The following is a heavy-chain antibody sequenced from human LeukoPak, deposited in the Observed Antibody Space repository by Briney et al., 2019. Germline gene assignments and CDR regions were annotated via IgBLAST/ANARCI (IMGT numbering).Heavy chain of an antibody. J-gene: IGHJ4*02. CDR2: ISYDGSNK. CDR3: AKDGGVFSYGPWGYFDY. D-gene: IGHD5-18*01. CDR1: GITFSSYG. Sequence: GRSLRLSCAASGITFSSYGMHWVRQAPGKGLEWVAVISYDGSNKYYADSVKGRFTISRDNSKNTLYLQMNSLRAEDTAVYYCAKDGGVFSYGPWGYFDYWGQGTLVTVSS. V-gene: IGHV3-30*18.